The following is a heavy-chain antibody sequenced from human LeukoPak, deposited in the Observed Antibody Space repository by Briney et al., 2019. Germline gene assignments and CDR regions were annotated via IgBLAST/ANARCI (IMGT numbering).Heavy chain of an antibody. D-gene: IGHD3-22*01. CDR1: GGSINSSNYY. V-gene: IGHV4-39*07. Sequence: SETLSLTCTVSGGSINSSNYYWGWIRQPPGKGLEWIGSIYYSGSTYYNPSLKSRVTISVDTSKNQFSLKLSSVTAADTAVYYCASVSASVTMIFDYWGQGTLVTVSS. CDR3: ASVSASVTMIFDY. CDR2: IYYSGST. J-gene: IGHJ4*02.